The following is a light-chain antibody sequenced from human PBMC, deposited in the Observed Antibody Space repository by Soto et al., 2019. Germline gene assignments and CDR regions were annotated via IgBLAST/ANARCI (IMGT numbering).Light chain of an antibody. J-gene: IGLJ3*02. CDR2: SNN. Sequence: QSVLTQPPSASGTPGQRVTISCSGSSSNIGRNYVYWYEQLPGTAPKLLIYSNNQLPSGVPDRFSGSKSGTSASLAISGLRSEDEADYYCAAWDDSLSGPVFGGGTKVTVL. CDR1: SSNIGRNY. CDR3: AAWDDSLSGPV. V-gene: IGLV1-47*02.